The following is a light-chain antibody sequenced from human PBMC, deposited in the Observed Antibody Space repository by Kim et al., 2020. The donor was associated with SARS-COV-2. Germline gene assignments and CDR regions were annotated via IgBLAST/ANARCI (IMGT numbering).Light chain of an antibody. V-gene: IGLV3-1*01. CDR3: QAWDTSTAV. Sequence: VSPGQTASITCSGHNLGDTYACWYQQKPGQPPVLVIYQDRKRPSGIPERFSGSNSGNTATLTISGTQAMDEADYYCQAWDTSTAVFGGGTQLTVL. J-gene: IGLJ2*01. CDR2: QDR. CDR1: NLGDTY.